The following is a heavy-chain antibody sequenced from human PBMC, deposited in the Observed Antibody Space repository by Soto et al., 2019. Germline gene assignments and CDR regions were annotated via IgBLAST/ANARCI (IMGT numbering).Heavy chain of an antibody. CDR3: ARGVRAHFYY. J-gene: IGHJ4*02. V-gene: IGHV4-59*01. CDR1: CGSISSYY. CDR2: IYYSGST. Sequence: SETLSLTCAVSCGSISSYYWSWIRQPPGKGLEWIGYIYYSGSTNYNPSLKSRVTISVDTSKNQFSLKLSSVTAADTAVYYCARGVRAHFYYWGQGTLVTVSS.